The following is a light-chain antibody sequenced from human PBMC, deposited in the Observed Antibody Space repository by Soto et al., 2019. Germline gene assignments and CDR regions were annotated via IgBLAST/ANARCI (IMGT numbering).Light chain of an antibody. CDR2: DAS. J-gene: IGKJ5*01. CDR1: QSISRW. CDR3: QQYDSYTIT. V-gene: IGKV1-5*01. Sequence: DIQMTQSPSTLSASVGDRVTITCRASQSISRWLVWYQQKPGKAPKFLIYDASRLESGVPSRFSGGGSGTEFTLTISSLQPDDFATYYCQQYDSYTITFGQGTRLEIK.